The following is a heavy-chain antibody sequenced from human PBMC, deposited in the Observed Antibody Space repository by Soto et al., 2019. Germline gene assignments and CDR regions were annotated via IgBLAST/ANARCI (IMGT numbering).Heavy chain of an antibody. CDR3: ARIRITIFGVVSLGAFDI. CDR1: GYTFTSYG. CDR2: ISAYNGNT. V-gene: IGHV1-18*01. D-gene: IGHD3-3*01. Sequence: ASVKVSCKASGYTFTSYGISWVRQAPGQGLEWMGWISAYNGNTNYAQKLQGRVTMTTDTSTSPAYMELRSLRSDDTAVYYCARIRITIFGVVSLGAFDIWGQGTMVTVSS. J-gene: IGHJ3*02.